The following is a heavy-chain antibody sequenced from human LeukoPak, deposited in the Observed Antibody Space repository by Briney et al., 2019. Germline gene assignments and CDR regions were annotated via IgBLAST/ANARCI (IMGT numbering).Heavy chain of an antibody. CDR3: AKDCEYCSNGYMDV. CDR2: IWFDGGNK. V-gene: IGHV3-30*07. CDR1: RFPFSTYA. J-gene: IGHJ6*03. Sequence: TGGSLRLSCAVSRFPFSTYAMHWVRQAPGKGLEWVAVIWFDGGNKYYADSVKGRFTISRDDSKNTVYLQMNSLRAEDTAVYYCAKDCEYCSNGYMDVWGKGTTVTVSS. D-gene: IGHD2-8*01.